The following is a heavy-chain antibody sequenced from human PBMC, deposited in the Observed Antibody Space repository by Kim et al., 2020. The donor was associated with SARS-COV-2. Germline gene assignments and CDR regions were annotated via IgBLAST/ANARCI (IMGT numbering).Heavy chain of an antibody. V-gene: IGHV3-30*18. CDR2: ISYDGSNK. CDR3: AKVLLSPGGAGDY. Sequence: GGSLRLSCAASGFTFSGYGMHWVRQAPGKGLEWVAVISYDGSNKYYADSVKGRFTISRDNSKNTLYFQMNSLRAEDTATYFCAKVLLSPGGAGDYWGQGTLVTVSS. CDR1: GFTFSGYG. D-gene: IGHD3-10*01. J-gene: IGHJ4*02.